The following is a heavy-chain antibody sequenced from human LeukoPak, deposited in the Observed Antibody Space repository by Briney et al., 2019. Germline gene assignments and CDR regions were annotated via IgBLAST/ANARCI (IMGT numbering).Heavy chain of an antibody. CDR2: IWYDGSNK. CDR3: ARELPPVVNYRFDH. Sequence: GGSLRLSCAASGFXFTNYVMSWVRQAPGKGLEWVAVIWYDGSNKYCADFVKGRFTISRDNSKNTLYLQINSLRAEDTAMYYCARELPPVVNYRFDHWGQGTLVTVSS. J-gene: IGHJ5*02. D-gene: IGHD1-7*01. CDR1: GFXFTNYV. V-gene: IGHV3-33*08.